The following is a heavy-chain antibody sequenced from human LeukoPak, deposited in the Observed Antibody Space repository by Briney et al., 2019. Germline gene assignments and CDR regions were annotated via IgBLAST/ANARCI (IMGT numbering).Heavy chain of an antibody. Sequence: PGGSLRLSCAASGFTFSTFAMIWVRQPPGKGLEWVSSIFPSGGEIHYADSVRGRFTIYRDNSKSILSLQMNSLRAEDTALYYCARRRIAAAGHPFDYWGQGTLVTVSS. D-gene: IGHD6-13*01. CDR2: IFPSGGEI. J-gene: IGHJ4*02. V-gene: IGHV3-23*01. CDR1: GFTFSTFA. CDR3: ARRRIAAAGHPFDY.